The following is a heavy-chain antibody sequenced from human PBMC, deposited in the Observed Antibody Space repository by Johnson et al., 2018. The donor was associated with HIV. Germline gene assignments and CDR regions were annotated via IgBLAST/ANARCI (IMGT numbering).Heavy chain of an antibody. J-gene: IGHJ3*02. CDR1: GFTFSSYA. D-gene: IGHD5-24*01. CDR3: ARGGDGYRGDAFDI. Sequence: QVQLVESGGGVVQPGRSLRLSCAASGFTFSSYAMHWVRQAPGKGLEWVAVISYDGSNKYYADSVKGRFTISRDNSKNTLYLQMNSLRAEDTAVYYCARGGDGYRGDAFDIWGQGTMVTVSS. CDR2: ISYDGSNK. V-gene: IGHV3-30*04.